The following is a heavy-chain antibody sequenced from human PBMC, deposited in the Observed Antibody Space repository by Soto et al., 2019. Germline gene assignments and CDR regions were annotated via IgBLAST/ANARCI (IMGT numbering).Heavy chain of an antibody. CDR3: AKDYYDSSGYYWPYDY. V-gene: IGHV3-23*01. D-gene: IGHD3-22*01. CDR2: ISGSGGST. J-gene: IGHJ4*02. Sequence: GGPLRLSCAASGLTFSSYAMSWVRQAPGKGLEWVSAISGSGGSTYYADSVKGRFTISRDNSKNTLYLQMNSLRAEDTAVYYCAKDYYDSSGYYWPYDYWGQGTLVTVSS. CDR1: GLTFSSYA.